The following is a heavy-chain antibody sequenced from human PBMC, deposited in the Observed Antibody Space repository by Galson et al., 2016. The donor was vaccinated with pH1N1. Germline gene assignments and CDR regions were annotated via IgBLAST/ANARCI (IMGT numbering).Heavy chain of an antibody. Sequence: PRLSCAASKFTFDDYAMHWVRQPPGKGPEWLCLISWDGGSTYFADSVKGRFTISRDNNKNSLYLQMNNVRPEDTALYFCAKAGRRWELEGAFGLDVWGQGTTVTVSS. V-gene: IGHV3-43D*04. CDR1: KFTFDDYA. CDR3: AKAGRRWELEGAFGLDV. D-gene: IGHD1-26*01. J-gene: IGHJ6*02. CDR2: ISWDGGST.